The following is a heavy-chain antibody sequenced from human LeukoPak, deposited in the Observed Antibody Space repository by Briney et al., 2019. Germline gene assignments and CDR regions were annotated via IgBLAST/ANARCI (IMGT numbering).Heavy chain of an antibody. D-gene: IGHD3-10*01. CDR2: IYYSGST. V-gene: IGHV4-31*03. CDR1: GGSISSGGYY. CDR3: ARVKRGVGSWRWFDP. Sequence: SQTLSLTCTVSGGSISSGGYYWSWIRQHPGKGLEWIGYIYYSGSTYYNPSLKSRVTISVDTSKNQFSLKLSSVAAADTAVYYCARVKRGVGSWRWFDPWGQGTLVTVSS. J-gene: IGHJ5*02.